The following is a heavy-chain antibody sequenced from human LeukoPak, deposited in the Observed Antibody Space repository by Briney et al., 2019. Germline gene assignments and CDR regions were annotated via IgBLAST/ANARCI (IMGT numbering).Heavy chain of an antibody. CDR2: FYPSGST. V-gene: IGHV4-4*07. Sequence: PSETLSLTCTVSGGSISSYYWSWIRQPAGKGLEWIGRFYPSGSTNYNPSLKSRVTMSVDTSKNQLSLKLSSVTAADTAVYYCAKDVGGQQLVPSLDYWGQGTLVTVSS. J-gene: IGHJ4*02. CDR1: GGSISSYY. CDR3: AKDVGGQQLVPSLDY. D-gene: IGHD6-13*01.